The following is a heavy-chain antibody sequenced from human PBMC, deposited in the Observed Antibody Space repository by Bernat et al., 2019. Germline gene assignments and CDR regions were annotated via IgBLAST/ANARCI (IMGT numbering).Heavy chain of an antibody. D-gene: IGHD3-22*01. V-gene: IGHV4-39*01. J-gene: IGHJ4*02. CDR3: ARRTYYYDSSGYYVFDY. Sequence: QLQLQESGPGLVKPSETLSLTCTVSGGSISSRSYYWGWIRQPPGKGLEWIGSIYYSGSTYYNPSLKSRVTISVDTSKNQFSLKLSSVTAADTAVYYCARRTYYYDSSGYYVFDYWGQGTLVTVSS. CDR1: GGSISSRSYY. CDR2: IYYSGST.